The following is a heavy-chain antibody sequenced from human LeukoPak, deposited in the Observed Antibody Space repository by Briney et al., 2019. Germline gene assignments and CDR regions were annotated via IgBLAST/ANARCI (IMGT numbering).Heavy chain of an antibody. J-gene: IGHJ3*02. Sequence: ASVKVSCKASGYTFTSYDINWVRQATGQGLEWMGWMNPNRGNTGYAQKFQGRVTMTRNTSISTAYMELSSLRSEDTAVYYCARGLRPIFGVVQNDAFDIWGQGTMVTVSS. CDR1: GYTFTSYD. CDR3: ARGLRPIFGVVQNDAFDI. V-gene: IGHV1-8*01. CDR2: MNPNRGNT. D-gene: IGHD3-3*01.